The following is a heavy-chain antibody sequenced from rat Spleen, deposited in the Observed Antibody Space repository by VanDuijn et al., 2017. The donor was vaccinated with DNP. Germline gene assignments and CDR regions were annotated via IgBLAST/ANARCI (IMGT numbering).Heavy chain of an antibody. CDR1: GYSIISSFR. J-gene: IGHJ2*01. Sequence: EVQLQESGPGLVKPSQSLSLTCSVTGYSIISSFRWNWIRMFPGNKLDWMGYINGVGSTNYNPSLKSRIPITRDTSKNHFFLHLNSVTTEDTATYYCARWTRYFDYWGQGVMVTVSS. V-gene: IGHV3-3*01. CDR3: ARWTRYFDY. D-gene: IGHD1-7*01. CDR2: INGVGST.